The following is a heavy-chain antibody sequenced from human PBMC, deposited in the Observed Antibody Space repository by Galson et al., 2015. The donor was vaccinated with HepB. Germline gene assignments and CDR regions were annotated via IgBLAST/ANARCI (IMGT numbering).Heavy chain of an antibody. CDR2: IEQDGSEK. J-gene: IGHJ4*02. CDR3: ARVADADYGDHSHFDY. CDR1: GFTFSTYW. Sequence: SLRLSCAASGFTFSTYWMSWVRQAPGKGLGWVASIEQDGSEKYYVDFVKGRFTISRDNAKNSLFLQINSLRAEDTAVYYCARVADADYGDHSHFDYWGQGTLVTVSS. V-gene: IGHV3-7*01. D-gene: IGHD4-17*01.